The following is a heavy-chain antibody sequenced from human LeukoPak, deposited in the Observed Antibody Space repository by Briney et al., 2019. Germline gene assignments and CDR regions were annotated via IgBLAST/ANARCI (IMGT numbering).Heavy chain of an antibody. CDR2: ISSSSSTI. Sequence: PGGSLRLSCAASGFTFSSYSMNWVRQAPGKGLEWGSYISSSSSTIYYADSVKGRFTISRDNAKNSLYLQMNSLRAEDTAVYYCARALAYSYVADYWGQGTLVTVSS. J-gene: IGHJ4*02. CDR3: ARALAYSYVADY. CDR1: GFTFSSYS. D-gene: IGHD5-18*01. V-gene: IGHV3-48*01.